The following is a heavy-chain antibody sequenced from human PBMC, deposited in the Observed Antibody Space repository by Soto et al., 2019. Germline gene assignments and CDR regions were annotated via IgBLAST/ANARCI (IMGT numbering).Heavy chain of an antibody. CDR3: ARDPTTVARGYYYGMDV. D-gene: IGHD4-17*01. J-gene: IGHJ6*02. CDR2: INPNSGGT. V-gene: IGHV1-2*02. Sequence: QVQLVQSGAEVKKPGASVKVSCKASGYTFTGYYLYWVRQAPGQGLEWMGWINPNSGGTNYAKKFQGRVSMTRDTSISTAHMELSGLTSDDTAVYYCARDPTTVARGYYYGMDVWGQGTTVTVSS. CDR1: GYTFTGYY.